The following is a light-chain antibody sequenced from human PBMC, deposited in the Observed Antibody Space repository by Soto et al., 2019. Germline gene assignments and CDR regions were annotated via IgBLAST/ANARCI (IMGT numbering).Light chain of an antibody. CDR3: MQALQTPRT. J-gene: IGKJ1*01. Sequence: DIVMTQSPLSLSVTPGEPASISCRSSQSLLYRNGYHYLDWYLQKPGQSPQLLISLTSNRASGVPDRFSGSGSGTDFTLKISRVEAEDVGFYFCMQALQTPRTFGQGTKVEIK. CDR1: QSLLYRNGYHY. V-gene: IGKV2-28*01. CDR2: LTS.